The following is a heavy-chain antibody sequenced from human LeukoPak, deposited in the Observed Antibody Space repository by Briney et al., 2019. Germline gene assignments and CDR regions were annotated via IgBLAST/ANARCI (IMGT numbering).Heavy chain of an antibody. D-gene: IGHD4/OR15-4a*01. Sequence: PGGSLRLSCAASGFTFSSYSMNWVRQAPGKELEWVSSISSSSSYIYYADSVKGRFTISRDNAKNSLYLQMNSLRAEDTAVYYCARDWRATMVPTQFDYWGQGTLVTVSS. J-gene: IGHJ4*02. V-gene: IGHV3-21*01. CDR1: GFTFSSYS. CDR2: ISSSSSYI. CDR3: ARDWRATMVPTQFDY.